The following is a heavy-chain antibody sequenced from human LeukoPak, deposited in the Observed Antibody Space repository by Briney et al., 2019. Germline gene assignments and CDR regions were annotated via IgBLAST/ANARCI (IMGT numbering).Heavy chain of an antibody. J-gene: IGHJ4*02. V-gene: IGHV1-18*01. D-gene: IGHD3-3*01. CDR3: AREGLRFLEWLLPDY. Sequence: GASVKVSCKASGYTFTSYGISWVRQAPGQGLEWMGWISAYNGNTNYAQKLQGRITMTTDTSTSTAYMELRSLRSDDTAVYYCAREGLRFLEWLLPDYWGQGTLVTVSS. CDR1: GYTFTSYG. CDR2: ISAYNGNT.